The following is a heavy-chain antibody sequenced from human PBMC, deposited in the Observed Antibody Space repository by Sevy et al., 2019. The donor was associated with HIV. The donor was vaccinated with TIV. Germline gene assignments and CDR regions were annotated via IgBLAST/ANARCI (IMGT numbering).Heavy chain of an antibody. CDR3: ARGGSSGWLASNWFDP. V-gene: IGHV4-61*08. CDR2: IYYSGST. Sequence: SETLSLTCTVSGGSVSSGGYYWSWIRQPPGKGLEWIGYIYYSGSTNYNPSLKSRVTISVDTSKNQFSLKLSSVTAADTAVYYCARGGSSGWLASNWFDPWGQGTLVTVSS. CDR1: GGSVSSGGYY. J-gene: IGHJ5*02. D-gene: IGHD6-19*01.